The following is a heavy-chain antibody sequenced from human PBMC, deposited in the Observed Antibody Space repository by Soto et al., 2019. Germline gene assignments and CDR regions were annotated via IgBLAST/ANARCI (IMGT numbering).Heavy chain of an antibody. J-gene: IGHJ6*03. CDR2: VWYDGNNK. CDR3: ARGNGGYYYYMDV. Sequence: GGSLRLSCVASGFSFSSHGMHWVRQAPGKGLEWVAVVWYDGNNKYYADSVKGRFTVSRDNSKNTMYLQMNSLRAEDTSVYFCARGNGGYYYYMDVWGKGTTVTVSS. V-gene: IGHV3-33*01. CDR1: GFSFSSHG. D-gene: IGHD3-10*01.